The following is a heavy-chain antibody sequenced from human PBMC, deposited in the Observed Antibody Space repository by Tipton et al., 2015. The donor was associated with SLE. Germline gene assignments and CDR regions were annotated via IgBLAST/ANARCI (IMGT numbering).Heavy chain of an antibody. CDR3: ARDGCSSFSCYGYYYYMDV. CDR1: GGSISSYY. Sequence: TLSLTCTVSGGSISSYYWNWIRQPPGKGLEWIGYIYYSGSTNYNPSLKSRVTISVDTSKNQFSLKLSSVTAADTAVYYCARDGCSSFSCYGYYYYMDVWGKGTTVTVSS. D-gene: IGHD2-2*01. V-gene: IGHV4-59*01. J-gene: IGHJ6*03. CDR2: IYYSGST.